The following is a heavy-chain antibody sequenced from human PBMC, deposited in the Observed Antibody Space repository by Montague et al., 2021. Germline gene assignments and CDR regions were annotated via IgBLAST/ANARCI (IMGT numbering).Heavy chain of an antibody. CDR2: IYYSANT. CDR3: ARVDCDGDCYTFDP. CDR1: GASINSSPYY. J-gene: IGHJ5*02. Sequence: LSLTCTVSGASINSSPYYWGWIRQPPGKGLEWIGGIYYSANTYYNPSLKSRLSISVDTTKNQFSLRLKSVTAADTTVYHCARVDCDGDCYTFDPWGQGTLVTVSS. V-gene: IGHV4-39*01. D-gene: IGHD2-21*02.